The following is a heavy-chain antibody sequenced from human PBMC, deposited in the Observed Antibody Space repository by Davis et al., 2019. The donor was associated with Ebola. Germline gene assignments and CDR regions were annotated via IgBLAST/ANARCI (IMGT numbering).Heavy chain of an antibody. CDR1: GFSFSGAA. CDR2: IRGKSKNYAT. D-gene: IGHD3-22*01. V-gene: IGHV3-73*01. Sequence: PGGSLRLSCVASGFSFSGAAMHWVRQAPGKGLEWVGRIRGKSKNYATAYAESVKGRFTISRDDEKNTAYLQMHSLKIEDAAVYFCTTLIDFWGQGTLVTVS. CDR3: TTLIDF. J-gene: IGHJ4*02.